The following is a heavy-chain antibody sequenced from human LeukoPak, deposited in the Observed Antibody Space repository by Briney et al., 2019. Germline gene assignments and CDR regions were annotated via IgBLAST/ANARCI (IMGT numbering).Heavy chain of an antibody. D-gene: IGHD6-19*01. J-gene: IGHJ4*02. CDR1: GISFSSNA. V-gene: IGHV3-30-3*01. Sequence: PGRSLRLSCAASGISFSSNAMHWVRQAPGKGLEWVAVISYDGSTKQYADSVKGRFTISRDNSKNTLFLQMNSLRAEDTAVYYCARDKAGGWYATFDYWGQGTLVTVSS. CDR3: ARDKAGGWYATFDY. CDR2: ISYDGSTK.